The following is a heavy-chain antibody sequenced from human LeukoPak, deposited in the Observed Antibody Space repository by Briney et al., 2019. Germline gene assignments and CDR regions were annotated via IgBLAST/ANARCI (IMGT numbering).Heavy chain of an antibody. CDR2: ISYDGSNK. CDR3: AKDGFRDYYENLI. Sequence: GRSLRLSCAASGFTFSSYAMHWVRQAPGKGLEWVAVISYDGSNKYYAESVKGRFTISRDNSKNTLYLQMNSLRAEDTAVYYCAKDGFRDYYENLIWGQGTMVTVSS. CDR1: GFTFSSYA. D-gene: IGHD3-22*01. J-gene: IGHJ3*02. V-gene: IGHV3-30-3*01.